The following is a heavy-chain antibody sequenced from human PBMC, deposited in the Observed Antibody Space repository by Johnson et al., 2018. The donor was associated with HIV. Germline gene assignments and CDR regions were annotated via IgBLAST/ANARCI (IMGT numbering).Heavy chain of an antibody. D-gene: IGHD1-26*01. J-gene: IGHJ3*02. CDR3: AKVPYGGSADDAFDI. Sequence: EVQLVESGGGLVRPGGSLRLSCAASGFAVSSNYMNWVRQTPGKGLEWVSILYSAGSAYYADSVKGRFTISRDNSKNTLYLQMNSLRVEDTAVYYCAKVPYGGSADDAFDIWGQGTMVTVSS. V-gene: IGHV3-66*01. CDR1: GFAVSSNY. CDR2: LYSAGSA.